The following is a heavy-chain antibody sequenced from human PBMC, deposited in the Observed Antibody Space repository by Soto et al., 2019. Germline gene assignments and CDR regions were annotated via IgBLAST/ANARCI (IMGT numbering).Heavy chain of an antibody. CDR3: ARHLTYCSAGSCYSDFPYYGMDV. CDR1: GGSINTVNYY. V-gene: IGHV4-39*01. CDR2: IYNGGST. Sequence: SETLSLTCTVSGGSINTVNYYWSWIRQSPDKGLEWIGHIYNGGSTYYNPSLKSRVTISVDTSKNQFSLKLSSVTAADTAVYYCARHLTYCSAGSCYSDFPYYGMDVWGQGTTVT. J-gene: IGHJ6*02. D-gene: IGHD2-15*01.